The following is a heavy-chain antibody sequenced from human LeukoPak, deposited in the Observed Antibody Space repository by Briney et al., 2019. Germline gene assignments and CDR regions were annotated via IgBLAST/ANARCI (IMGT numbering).Heavy chain of an antibody. V-gene: IGHV3-48*02. CDR3: AGRGNTYGFDY. CDR2: ITYSSSTI. J-gene: IGHJ4*02. CDR1: EFTYG. D-gene: IGHD5-18*01. Sequence: PGGSLRLSCAASEFTYGMNWVRQAPGKGLEWVSSITYSSSTIYYADSVKGRFTISRDNAKNSLYLQMNSLRDEDTAVYYCAGRGNTYGFDYWGQGILVTVSS.